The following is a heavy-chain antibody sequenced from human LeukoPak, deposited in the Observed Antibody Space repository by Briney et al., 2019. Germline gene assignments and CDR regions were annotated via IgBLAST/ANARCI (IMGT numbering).Heavy chain of an antibody. Sequence: GGSLTLSCSPSGFTFSTYLMNCVPQATEKALEWLASTKEDGSEKYYVGSVGGRFTISRENAKNSLFLQMNSLRAEDTAVYYCATDRGYSSFDIWGQGTMVSVSS. CDR1: GFTFSTYL. V-gene: IGHV3-7*05. CDR3: ATDRGYSSFDI. J-gene: IGHJ3*02. CDR2: TKEDGSEK. D-gene: IGHD5-18*01.